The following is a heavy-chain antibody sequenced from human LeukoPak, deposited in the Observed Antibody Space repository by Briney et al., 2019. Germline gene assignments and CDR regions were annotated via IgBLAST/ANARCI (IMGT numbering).Heavy chain of an antibody. Sequence: SVKVSCKASGGTFSSYAISWVRQAPGQGLEWMGGIIPIFGTANYAQKFQGRVTITADKSTSTAYMELSSLRSEDTAVYYCARGNTTRGGDYGMDVWGKGTTVTVPS. CDR1: GGTFSSYA. CDR2: IIPIFGTA. D-gene: IGHD3-16*01. CDR3: ARGNTTRGGDYGMDV. V-gene: IGHV1-69*06. J-gene: IGHJ6*04.